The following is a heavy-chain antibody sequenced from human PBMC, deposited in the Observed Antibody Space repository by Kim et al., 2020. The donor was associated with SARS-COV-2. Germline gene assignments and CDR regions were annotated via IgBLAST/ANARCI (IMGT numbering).Heavy chain of an antibody. V-gene: IGHV3-33*05. CDR1: GFTFSSYG. D-gene: IGHD3-10*01. CDR2: ISYDGSNK. CDR3: ARDPPKTLWFGELLANWFDP. J-gene: IGHJ5*02. Sequence: GGSLRLSCAASGFTFSSYGMHWVRQTPGKGLEWVAVISYDGSNKYYADSVKGRFTISRDNSKNTLYLQMNSLRAEDTAVYYCARDPPKTLWFGELLANWFDPWGQGTLVTVSS.